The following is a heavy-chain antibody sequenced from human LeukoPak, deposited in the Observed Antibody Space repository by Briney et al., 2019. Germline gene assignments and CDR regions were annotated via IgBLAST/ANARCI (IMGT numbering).Heavy chain of an antibody. CDR3: ARNKEQQLVPPYYYYYYGMDV. CDR2: ISAYNGNT. Sequence: ASVKVSCKASGYTFTNYGISWVRQAPGQGLEWMGWISAYNGNTNYAQKLQGRVTTTTDTSTSTAYMELRSLRSDDTAVYYCARNKEQQLVPPYYYYYYGMDVWGKGTTVTVSS. J-gene: IGHJ6*04. V-gene: IGHV1-18*01. CDR1: GYTFTNYG. D-gene: IGHD6-13*01.